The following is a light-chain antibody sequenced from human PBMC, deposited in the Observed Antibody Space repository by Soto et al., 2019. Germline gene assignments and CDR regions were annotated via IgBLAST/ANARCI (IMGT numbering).Light chain of an antibody. CDR3: RQYGRSLVFA. Sequence: EIVLTQSPGTLSLSPGERDTLPCRASQSVSSNYLAWYQEKPGQAPRLLIYGASSRATGIPDRFSGSGSGTDFTLTISRLEPEDFAVYYCRQYGRSLVFAFAGGTNVDIK. V-gene: IGKV3-20*01. CDR2: GAS. J-gene: IGKJ4*01. CDR1: QSVSSNY.